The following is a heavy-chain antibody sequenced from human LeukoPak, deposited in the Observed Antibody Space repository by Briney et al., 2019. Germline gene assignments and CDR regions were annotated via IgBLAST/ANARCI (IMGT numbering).Heavy chain of an antibody. V-gene: IGHV1-46*01. D-gene: IGHD3-9*01. Sequence: ASVKVSCKASGYTFTSYYMHWVRQASGQGLEWMGIINPSGGSTSYAQKFQGRVTMTRDTSTSTVYMELSSLRSEDTAVYYCARERGKLRYFDWPHYYYGMDVWGKGTTVTVSS. CDR3: ARERGKLRYFDWPHYYYGMDV. J-gene: IGHJ6*04. CDR2: INPSGGST. CDR1: GYTFTSYY.